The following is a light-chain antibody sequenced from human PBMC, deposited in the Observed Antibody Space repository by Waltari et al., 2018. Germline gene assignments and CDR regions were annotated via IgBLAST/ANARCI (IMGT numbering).Light chain of an antibody. CDR3: CSYAGSVPYV. V-gene: IGLV2-23*01. Sequence: QSALTQPASVSGSPGQSITISCTGSNRNIGTYSLVSWFQHRPGQAPNLIIYEASQRPSGVSVRFSGSKSGNTASLTISGLQAEDEADYYCCSYAGSVPYVFGTGTTVTVL. CDR2: EAS. CDR1: NRNIGTYSL. J-gene: IGLJ1*01.